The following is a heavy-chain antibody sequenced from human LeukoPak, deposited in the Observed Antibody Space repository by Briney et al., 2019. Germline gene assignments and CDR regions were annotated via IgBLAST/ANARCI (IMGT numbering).Heavy chain of an antibody. D-gene: IGHD4-23*01. J-gene: IGHJ4*02. V-gene: IGHV3-11*01. CDR1: GFSFSDYY. Sequence: GGSLSLSCAASGFSFSDYYMSWIRQPPGKGLEWVSPIRSSGRTMYDTDSVKGRFTVSRDNARSSLFLQMTRLRDDDTAVYYCSRAARTCGNGGGDYYFYFWGQGIPFSVSS. CDR2: IRSSGRTM. CDR3: SRAARTCGNGGGDYYFYF.